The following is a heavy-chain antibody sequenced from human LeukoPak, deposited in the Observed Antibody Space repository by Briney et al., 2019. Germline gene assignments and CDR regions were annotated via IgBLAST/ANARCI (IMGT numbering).Heavy chain of an antibody. CDR1: GYTFTSYY. J-gene: IGHJ4*02. D-gene: IGHD6-19*01. CDR3: ARDPVEAVAGTGGDYFDY. Sequence: ASVKVSCKASGYTFTSYYMHWVRQAPGQGLEWMGIINPSGGSTSYAQKFQGRVTMTRDTSTSTVYMELSSLRSEDTAVYYCARDPVEAVAGTGGDYFDYWGQGTLVTVSS. V-gene: IGHV1-46*01. CDR2: INPSGGST.